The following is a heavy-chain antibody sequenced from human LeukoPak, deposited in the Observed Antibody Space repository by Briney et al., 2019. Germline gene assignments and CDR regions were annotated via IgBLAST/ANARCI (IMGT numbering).Heavy chain of an antibody. V-gene: IGHV5-51*01. J-gene: IGHJ5*02. D-gene: IGHD4-17*01. CDR3: ARGMDYVPTEWFDP. Sequence: GESLKISCQASGYIFSSYWIGWVRQMPGKGLEWMAIIYPGDSETKYSPSFQGQVTISADKSISTAYLQWSSLKASDTAMYYCARGMDYVPTEWFDPWGQGTLVTVSS. CDR2: IYPGDSET. CDR1: GYIFSSYW.